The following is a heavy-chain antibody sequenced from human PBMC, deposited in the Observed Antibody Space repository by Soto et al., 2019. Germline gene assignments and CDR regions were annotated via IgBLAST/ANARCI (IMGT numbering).Heavy chain of an antibody. D-gene: IGHD3-3*01. CDR2: IYYSGST. CDR1: GGSISSGGYY. V-gene: IGHV4-31*03. J-gene: IGHJ4*02. Sequence: LSLTCTVSGGSISSGGYYWSWIRQHPGKGLEWIGYIYYSGSTYYNPSLKSRVTISVDTSKNQFSLKLSSVTAADTAVYYCARVRVVISPYFDYWGQGTLVTVS. CDR3: ARVRVVISPYFDY.